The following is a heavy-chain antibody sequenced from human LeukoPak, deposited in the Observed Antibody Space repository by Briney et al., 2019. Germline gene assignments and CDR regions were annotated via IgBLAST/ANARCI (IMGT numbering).Heavy chain of an antibody. Sequence: PGGSLRLSCAASGFTFSSYWMHWVRQDPGKGLVWVSRINTDGSSTSYADSVKGRFTISRDNAKNTLYLQMNSLRAEDTAVYYCARDFVAAAEDYWGQGTLVTVSS. J-gene: IGHJ4*02. D-gene: IGHD6-13*01. CDR1: GFTFSSYW. CDR3: ARDFVAAAEDY. V-gene: IGHV3-74*01. CDR2: INTDGSST.